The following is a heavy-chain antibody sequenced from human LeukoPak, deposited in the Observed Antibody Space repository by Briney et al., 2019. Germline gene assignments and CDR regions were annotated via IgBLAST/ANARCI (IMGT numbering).Heavy chain of an antibody. D-gene: IGHD5-12*01. CDR3: ARDLRIRQTGYFDF. Sequence: QTGGSLRLSCAASGFTVSSNYMSWVRQAPGKGLEWVSVIYSGGSTYYADSVKGRFTISRDNSKNTLYLQMNSLRAEDTAVYYCARDLRIRQTGYFDFWGLGTLVTVSS. V-gene: IGHV3-66*01. CDR1: GFTVSSNY. J-gene: IGHJ4*02. CDR2: IYSGGST.